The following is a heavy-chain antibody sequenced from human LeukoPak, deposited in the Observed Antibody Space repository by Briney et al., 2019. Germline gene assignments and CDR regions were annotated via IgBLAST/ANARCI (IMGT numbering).Heavy chain of an antibody. CDR3: ARAGGGDYYYYMDV. CDR1: GFTFSSYW. D-gene: IGHD4-23*01. J-gene: IGHJ6*03. V-gene: IGHV3-7*01. Sequence: PGGSLRLSCAASGFTFSSYWMSWVRQAPGKGLEWVANIKQDGSEKYYVDSVKGRFTISRDNAKNSLYLQMNSLRAEDTAVYYCARAGGGDYYYYMDVWGKGTTVTVSS. CDR2: IKQDGSEK.